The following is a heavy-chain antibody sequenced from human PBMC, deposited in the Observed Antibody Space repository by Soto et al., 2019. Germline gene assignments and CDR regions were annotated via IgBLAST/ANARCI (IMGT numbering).Heavy chain of an antibody. CDR3: ARDASGGLYDFWSGYTYGMDV. V-gene: IGHV4-59*01. CDR1: GGSISSYY. D-gene: IGHD3-3*01. J-gene: IGHJ6*02. Sequence: PSETLSLTCTVSGGSISSYYWSWIRQPPGKGLEWIGYIYYSGSTNYNPSLKSRVTISVDTSKNQFSLKLSSVTAADTAVYYCARDASGGLYDFWSGYTYGMDVWGQGTTVT. CDR2: IYYSGST.